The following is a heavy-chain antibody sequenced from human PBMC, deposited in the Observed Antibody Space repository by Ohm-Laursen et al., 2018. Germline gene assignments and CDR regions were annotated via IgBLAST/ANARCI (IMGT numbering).Heavy chain of an antibody. CDR1: GGSISSYY. CDR3: ARDVPTIFGVAPKGYYYYGIDV. V-gene: IGHV4-59*01. Sequence: SETLSLTCTVSGGSISSYYWSWIRQPPGKGLEWIGYIYYSGSTNYNPSLKSRVTISVDTSKNQFSLKLSSVTAADTAVYYCARDVPTIFGVAPKGYYYYGIDVWGQGTTVTVSS. J-gene: IGHJ6*02. CDR2: IYYSGST. D-gene: IGHD3-3*01.